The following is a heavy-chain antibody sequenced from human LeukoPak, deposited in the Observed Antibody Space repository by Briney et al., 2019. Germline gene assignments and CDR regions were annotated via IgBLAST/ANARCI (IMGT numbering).Heavy chain of an antibody. CDR3: ASSPYYDFWSGIPGYFDY. CDR2: IVPSFGTA. Sequence: GSSVKVSCKASGGTFSSYAISWVRQAPGQGLEWMGGIVPSFGTANYAQKLQGRVTITGHESPSTAYMELSSLRSEDTAVYYCASSPYYDFWSGIPGYFDYWGQGTLVTVSS. V-gene: IGHV1-69*01. D-gene: IGHD3-3*01. J-gene: IGHJ4*02. CDR1: GGTFSSYA.